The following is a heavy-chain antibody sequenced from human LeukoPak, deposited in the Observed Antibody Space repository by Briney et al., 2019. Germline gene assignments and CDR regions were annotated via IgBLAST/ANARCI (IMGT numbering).Heavy chain of an antibody. CDR3: VRDSPMAIFDY. V-gene: IGHV3-48*02. J-gene: IGHJ4*02. D-gene: IGHD5-24*01. Sequence: GGSLRLSCAASGFTFSSCNMNWVRQAPGEGLEWVSYITSSSNVIYYADTVKGRFTNSRDNAKNSLFLQTNSLRDEDTAVYYCVRDSPMAIFDYWGQGALVTVSS. CDR1: GFTFSSCN. CDR2: ITSSSNVI.